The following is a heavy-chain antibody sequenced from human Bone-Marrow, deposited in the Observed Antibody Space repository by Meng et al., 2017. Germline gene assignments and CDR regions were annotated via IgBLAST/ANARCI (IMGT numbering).Heavy chain of an antibody. D-gene: IGHD3-22*01. V-gene: IGHV3-20*04. CDR3: ARVNTMIVVAADAFDI. CDR2: INWNGGST. J-gene: IGHJ3*02. Sequence: GESLKISCAASGFTFSDYYMSWVRQAPGKGLEWVSGINWNGGSTGYADSVKGRFTISRDNAKNSLYLQMNSLRAEDTALYYCARVNTMIVVAADAFDIWGQGTMVTVSS. CDR1: GFTFSDYY.